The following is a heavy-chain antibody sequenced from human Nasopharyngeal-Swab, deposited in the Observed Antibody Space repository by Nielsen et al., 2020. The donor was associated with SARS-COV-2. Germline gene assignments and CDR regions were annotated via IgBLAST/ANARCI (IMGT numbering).Heavy chain of an antibody. CDR3: ARRAYCSGGSCYSPYYYYMDV. CDR1: GYSFTSYW. J-gene: IGHJ6*03. CDR2: IDPSDSYT. Sequence: GASLKISCKGSGYSFTSYWISWVRQMPGKGLEWMGRIDPSDSYTNYSPSFQGHVTISADKSISTAYLQWSSLKASGTAMYCCARRAYCSGGSCYSPYYYYMDVWGKGTTVTVSS. V-gene: IGHV5-10-1*01. D-gene: IGHD2-15*01.